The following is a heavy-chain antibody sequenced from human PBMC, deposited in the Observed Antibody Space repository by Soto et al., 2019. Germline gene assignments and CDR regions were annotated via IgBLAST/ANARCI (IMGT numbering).Heavy chain of an antibody. CDR2: IIPIFGTA. V-gene: IGHV1-69*13. CDR1: GGTFSSYA. J-gene: IGHJ5*02. CDR3: ARVSSGEVNWLDP. D-gene: IGHD6-25*01. Sequence: GASVKVSCKASGGTFSSYAISWVRQAPGQGLEWMGGIIPIFGTANYAQKFQGRVTITADESTSTAYMELSSLRSEDTAVYYCARVSSGEVNWLDPWGQGTLVTVSS.